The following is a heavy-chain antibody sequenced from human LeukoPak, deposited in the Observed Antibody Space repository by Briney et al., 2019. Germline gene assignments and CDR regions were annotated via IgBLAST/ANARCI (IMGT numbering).Heavy chain of an antibody. CDR1: GGSISSYY. D-gene: IGHD4-17*01. CDR3: ATWDTVRFDY. CDR2: IYTSGST. Sequence: SETLSHTCTVSGGSISSYYWSWIRQPPGKGLEWIGYIYTSGSTNYNPSLKSRVTISVDTSKNQFSLKLSSVTAADTAVYYCATWDTVRFDYWGQGTPVTVSS. V-gene: IGHV4-4*09. J-gene: IGHJ4*02.